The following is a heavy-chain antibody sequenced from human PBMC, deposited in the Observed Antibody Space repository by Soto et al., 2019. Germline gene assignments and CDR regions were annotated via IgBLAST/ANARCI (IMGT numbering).Heavy chain of an antibody. J-gene: IGHJ6*02. CDR1: GGSISSSSYY. V-gene: IGHV4-39*01. CDR2: IYYSGST. Sequence: QLQLQESGPGLVKPSETLSLTCTVSGGSISSSSYYWGWIRQPPGKGLEWIGSIYYSGSTYYNPSLKGRGTISVDTSKNQFSLKLSSVTAADTAVYYCARQGEGMTTVVNPPDHYYYGMDVWGQGTTVTVSS. CDR3: ARQGEGMTTVVNPPDHYYYGMDV. D-gene: IGHD4-17*01.